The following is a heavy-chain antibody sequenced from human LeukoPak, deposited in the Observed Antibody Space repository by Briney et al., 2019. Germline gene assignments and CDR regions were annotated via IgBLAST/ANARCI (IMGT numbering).Heavy chain of an antibody. CDR3: AKRRWLGGIGVADPFDY. CDR1: GFTFSSYV. CDR2: ISDSGGST. D-gene: IGHD6-19*01. J-gene: IGHJ4*02. Sequence: PGGSLRLSCAASGFTFSSYVMHWVRQGPGKGLEWVSVISDSGGSTYYADSVKGRFTISRDNYKNTLYLQMNSLRADDTAVYYCAKRRWLGGIGVADPFDYWGQGTLVTVSS. V-gene: IGHV3-23*01.